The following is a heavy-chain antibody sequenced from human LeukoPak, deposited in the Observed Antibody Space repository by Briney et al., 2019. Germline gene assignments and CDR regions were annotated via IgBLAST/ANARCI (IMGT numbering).Heavy chain of an antibody. Sequence: KASQTLSLTCAVSGGSISSGGYSWSWIRQPPGKGLEWIGYIYHSGSTYYNPSLKSRVTISVDRSKNQFSLKLSSVTAADTAVYYCARGSEVTPDLFDYWGQGTLVTVSS. CDR2: IYHSGST. CDR3: ARGSEVTPDLFDY. V-gene: IGHV4-30-2*01. J-gene: IGHJ4*02. CDR1: GGSISSGGYS. D-gene: IGHD2-21*02.